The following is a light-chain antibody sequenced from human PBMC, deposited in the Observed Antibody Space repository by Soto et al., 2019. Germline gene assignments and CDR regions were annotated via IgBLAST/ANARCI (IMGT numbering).Light chain of an antibody. CDR1: SSNIGSNT. V-gene: IGLV1-44*01. Sequence: QSVLTQPPSASGTPGQRVTISCSGSSSNIGSNTVSWYQQLPGTAPKLLIYSNNQRPSGVPDRFSGSKSRTSASLAISGLQSEDEADYYCAAWDDSMNGHVVFGGATKVTVL. CDR2: SNN. CDR3: AAWDDSMNGHVV. J-gene: IGLJ2*01.